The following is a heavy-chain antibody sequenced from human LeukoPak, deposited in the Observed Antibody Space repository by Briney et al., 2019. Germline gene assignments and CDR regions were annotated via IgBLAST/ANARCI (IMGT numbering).Heavy chain of an antibody. J-gene: IGHJ5*02. CDR2: IYHSGIT. CDR1: GGSISSYY. D-gene: IGHD3-22*01. V-gene: IGHV4-59*08. Sequence: SETLSLTCTVSGGSISSYYWSWIRQPPGKGLECIGCIYHSGITNYNPSLKSRVTISLDTSKNQFSLKLSSVTAADTAVYYCARQMYSYETDPWGQGTLVTVSS. CDR3: ARQMYSYETDP.